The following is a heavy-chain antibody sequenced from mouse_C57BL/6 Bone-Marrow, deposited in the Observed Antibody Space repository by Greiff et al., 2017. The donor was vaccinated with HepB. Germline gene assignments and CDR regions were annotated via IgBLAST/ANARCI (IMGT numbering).Heavy chain of an antibody. V-gene: IGHV5-9*01. CDR1: GFTFSSYT. Sequence: ESGGGLVKPGGSLKLSCAASGFTFSSYTMSWVRQTPEKRLEWVATISGGGGNTYYPDSVKGRFTISRDNAKNTLYLQMSSLRSEDTALYYCARHEDYGSSMDYWGQGTSVTVSS. CDR2: ISGGGGNT. D-gene: IGHD1-1*01. J-gene: IGHJ4*01. CDR3: ARHEDYGSSMDY.